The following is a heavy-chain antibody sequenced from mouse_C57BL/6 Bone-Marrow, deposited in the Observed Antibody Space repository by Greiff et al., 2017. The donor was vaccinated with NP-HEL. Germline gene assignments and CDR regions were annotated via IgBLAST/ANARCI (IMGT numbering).Heavy chain of an antibody. Sequence: EVMLVESGPELVKPGDSVKISCKASGYSFTGYFMNWVMQSHGKSLEWIGRINPYNGDTFYNQKFKGKATLTVDKSSSTAHMELRSLTSEDSAVYYCARSGNAMDYWGQGTSVTVSS. J-gene: IGHJ4*01. V-gene: IGHV1-20*01. CDR3: ARSGNAMDY. CDR2: INPYNGDT. CDR1: GYSFTGYF. D-gene: IGHD3-1*01.